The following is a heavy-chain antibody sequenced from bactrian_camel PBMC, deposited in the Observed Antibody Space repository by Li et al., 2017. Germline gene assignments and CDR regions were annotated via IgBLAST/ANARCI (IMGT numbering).Heavy chain of an antibody. V-gene: IGHV3-2*01. CDR1: GYGYNSYC. J-gene: IGHJ6*01. Sequence: HVQLVESGGGSVQAGGSLRLSCTVSGYGYNSYCIAWFRQFPGKEREGVAANFNRLSVNKSFYGDSVKGRFTISHDNAKNTLYLQMNSLKPEDTAMYYCAADGGSWYVSNPRRCPDDFGYWGQGTQVTVSS. D-gene: IGHD6*01. CDR3: AADGGSWYVSNPRRCPDDFGY. CDR2: NFNRLSVNKS.